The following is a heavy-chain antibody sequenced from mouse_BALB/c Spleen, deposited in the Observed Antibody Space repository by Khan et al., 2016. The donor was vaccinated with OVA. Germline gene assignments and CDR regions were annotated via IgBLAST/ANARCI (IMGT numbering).Heavy chain of an antibody. D-gene: IGHD1-1*01. CDR3: ARSNDYGSGLYALDY. CDR2: VAPGSGST. Sequence: DLVKPGASVKLSCTASGYTFTSYWINWIKERPEQGLEWIGRVAPGSGSTSYNAMFKAKAKMTIDTSSKTAYIQLSSLSAGVSSVYFCARSNDYGSGLYALDYWGQGTSVTVSS. V-gene: IGHV1S41*01. J-gene: IGHJ4*01. CDR1: GYTFTSYW.